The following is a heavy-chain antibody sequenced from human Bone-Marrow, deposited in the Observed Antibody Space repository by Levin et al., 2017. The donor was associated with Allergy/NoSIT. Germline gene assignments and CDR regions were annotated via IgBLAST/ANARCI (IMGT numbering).Heavy chain of an antibody. V-gene: IGHV3-53*01. CDR3: ASNADCGY. CDR2: IYSDGST. CDR1: GFTVSRNY. D-gene: IGHD3/OR15-3a*01. J-gene: IGHJ4*02. Sequence: PGGSLRLSCAASGFTVSRNYMNWVRQAPGKGLEWVSLIYSDGSTHYADSVRGRFTISRDNPKNTLFLQMTSLRVDDTAVYYCASNADCGYWGQGTLVTVSS.